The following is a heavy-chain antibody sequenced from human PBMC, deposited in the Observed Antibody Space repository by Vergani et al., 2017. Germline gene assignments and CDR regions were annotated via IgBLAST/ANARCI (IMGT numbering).Heavy chain of an antibody. CDR3: ARDIVVVPAAISAPNYYYYGMDV. V-gene: IGHV1-18*01. J-gene: IGHJ6*02. D-gene: IGHD2-2*01. CDR1: GYTFTSYG. Sequence: QVQLVQSGAEVKKPGASVKVSCKASGYTFTSYGISWVRQAPGQGLEWMGWISAYNGNTNYAQKLQGRVTMTTDTSTSTAYMELRSLRSDDTAVYYCARDIVVVPAAISAPNYYYYGMDVWGQGTTVTVSS. CDR2: ISAYNGNT.